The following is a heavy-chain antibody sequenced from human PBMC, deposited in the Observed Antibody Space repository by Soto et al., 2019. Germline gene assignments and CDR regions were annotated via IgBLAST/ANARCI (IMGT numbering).Heavy chain of an antibody. J-gene: IGHJ4*02. D-gene: IGHD3-10*01. CDR2: IDPSDSYT. V-gene: IGHV5-10-1*01. Sequence: GESLKISCNGSGYSFTSYWISWVLQMPGKGLEWMGRIDPSDSYTNYSPSFQGHVTISADKSLSTTYLQWSSLKASDTAMYYCARHLSSTPGDYWGQGTLVTVSS. CDR3: ARHLSSTPGDY. CDR1: GYSFTSYW.